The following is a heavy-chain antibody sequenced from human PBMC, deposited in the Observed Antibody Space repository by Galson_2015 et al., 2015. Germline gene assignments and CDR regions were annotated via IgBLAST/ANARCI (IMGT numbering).Heavy chain of an antibody. Sequence: SVKVSCKASGYTFTSYDINWVRQAPGQGLEWMGWMNPNSGNTGYAQKFQGRVTMTRNTSISTAYMELSSLRSEDTAVYYCASTLFFGEIVAYCMDVWGQGTTVTVSS. J-gene: IGHJ6*02. CDR3: ASTLFFGEIVAYCMDV. V-gene: IGHV1-8*01. CDR2: MNPNSGNT. CDR1: GYTFTSYD. D-gene: IGHD3-10*01.